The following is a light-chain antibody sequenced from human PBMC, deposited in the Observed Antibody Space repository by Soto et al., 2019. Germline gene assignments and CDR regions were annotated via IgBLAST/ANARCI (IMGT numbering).Light chain of an antibody. CDR1: QSVSSN. Sequence: EIVMTQSPATLSVSPGERATLSCRASQSVSSNLAWYQQKPGQAPRLLIYGASTRATGIPARFSGSGSGTESTLTISSLQYEDFAVYYCQQYNNWPRTFGQGTKVEIK. CDR3: QQYNNWPRT. J-gene: IGKJ1*01. V-gene: IGKV3-15*01. CDR2: GAS.